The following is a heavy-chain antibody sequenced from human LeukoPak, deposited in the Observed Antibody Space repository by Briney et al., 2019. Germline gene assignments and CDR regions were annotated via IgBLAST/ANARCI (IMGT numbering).Heavy chain of an antibody. CDR3: ARDPTSGGYCSGGSCYAFDY. V-gene: IGHV1-2*02. Sequence: ASVKVSCKASGYTFTGYYMHWVRQAPGQGLEWMGWINPNSGGTNYAQKFQGRVTMTRDTSISTAYMELSRLRSDDTAVYYCARDPTSGGYCSGGSCYAFDYWGQGTLVTVSS. CDR1: GYTFTGYY. D-gene: IGHD2-15*01. J-gene: IGHJ4*02. CDR2: INPNSGGT.